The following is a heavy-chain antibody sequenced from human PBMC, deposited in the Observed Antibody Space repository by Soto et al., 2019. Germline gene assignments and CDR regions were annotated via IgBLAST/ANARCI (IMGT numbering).Heavy chain of an antibody. J-gene: IGHJ4*02. CDR2: IHQSGSP. CDR1: NFSLIKEYI. Sequence: SETLSLTCAASNFSLIKEYIWGWVRQPPGKGLEWIGSIHQSGSPYYNPSLKSRLTISIDLSKKQFSLRLSSVTAADTAVYYCARGAPRGIIHDFDSWGQGTLVTVSS. D-gene: IGHD3-10*01. CDR3: ARGAPRGIIHDFDS. V-gene: IGHV4-38-2*01.